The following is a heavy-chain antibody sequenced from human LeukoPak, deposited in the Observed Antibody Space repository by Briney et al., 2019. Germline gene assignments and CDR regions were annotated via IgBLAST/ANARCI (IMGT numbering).Heavy chain of an antibody. CDR1: GFTFSSYG. D-gene: IGHD3-16*01. CDR2: VWYDGKNK. V-gene: IGHV3-33*06. CDR3: AKRGTRATHGMDV. Sequence: PGGSLRLSCAASGFTFSSYGIRWVRQAPGKGLEWVAVVWYDGKNKFYGDSVKGRFTISRDNSKNTVDLQMNSLRVEDTAVYYCAKRGTRATHGMDVWGQGTTVTVSS. J-gene: IGHJ6*02.